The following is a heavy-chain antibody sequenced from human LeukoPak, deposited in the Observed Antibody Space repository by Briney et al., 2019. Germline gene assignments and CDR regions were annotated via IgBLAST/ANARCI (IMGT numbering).Heavy chain of an antibody. CDR1: GGTFSSYA. CDR2: IIPIFGTA. CDR3: ARGGIQEYYFDY. J-gene: IGHJ4*02. V-gene: IGHV1-69*06. Sequence: ASVKVSCKASGGTFSSYAISWVRQAPGQGLEWMGRIIPIFGTANYAQKFQGRVTITAGKSTSTAYMELSSLRSEDTAVYYCARGGIQEYYFDYWGQGTLVTVSS. D-gene: IGHD3-16*01.